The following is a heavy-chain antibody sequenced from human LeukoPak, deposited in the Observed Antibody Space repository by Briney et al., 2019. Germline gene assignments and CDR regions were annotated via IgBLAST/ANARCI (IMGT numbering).Heavy chain of an antibody. CDR3: TTEWQLLDY. CDR2: IKSKTDGGTT. V-gene: IGHV3-15*01. J-gene: IGHJ4*02. Sequence: PGGSLRLSCAASGFTFSNAGMSWVRQAPGKGLEWVGRIKSKTDGGTTDYAAPVQGRITLSRDDSKNTVYLQMNRLKPEDTAVYYCTTEWQLLDYWGQGTLVTVPS. D-gene: IGHD1-26*01. CDR1: GFTFSNAG.